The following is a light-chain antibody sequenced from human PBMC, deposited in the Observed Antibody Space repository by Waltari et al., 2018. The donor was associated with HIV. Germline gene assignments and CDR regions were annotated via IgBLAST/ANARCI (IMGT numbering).Light chain of an antibody. Sequence: QSVLTQPPSMSRPPGQRVFISCSGSRSNIGNNFVSWFQQVSGRAPKLIIYSSDQRPSGVPDRFSAAKSGSSASLASTGLQSDDEAVYFCASRDDNLSHWVFGGGTKLTV. CDR3: ASRDDNLSHWV. CDR1: RSNIGNNF. V-gene: IGLV1-47*02. CDR2: SSD. J-gene: IGLJ3*02.